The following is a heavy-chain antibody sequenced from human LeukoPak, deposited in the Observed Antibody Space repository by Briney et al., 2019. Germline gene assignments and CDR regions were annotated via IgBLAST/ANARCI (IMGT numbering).Heavy chain of an antibody. V-gene: IGHV4-59*08. CDR3: VKVESRDGYTYFDY. Sequence: PSETLSLTCTVSGGSISSYYWSWVRQPPGKGLEYIGYIQHSRSTNYNPYRKSRVTMSIDTSKNQFSLKLSSVAAADTAEYYCVKVESRDGYTYFDYWGQGTLVTVFS. CDR2: IQHSRST. CDR1: GGSISSYY. D-gene: IGHD5-24*01. J-gene: IGHJ4*02.